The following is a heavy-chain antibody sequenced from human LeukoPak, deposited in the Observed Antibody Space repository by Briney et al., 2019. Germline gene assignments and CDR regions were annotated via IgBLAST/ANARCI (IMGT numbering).Heavy chain of an antibody. Sequence: PGGSLRLSCAASGFTFSTYGFHWVRQAPGKGLEWVAVISLNGINKYYADSVKGRFTISRDNSKNTLYLQMNSLRGGDTAVYYCAKKGEGSGWSGGDDYYYYGMDVWGQGTSVTVYS. CDR3: AKKGEGSGWSGGDDYYYYGMDV. CDR1: GFTFSTYG. CDR2: ISLNGINK. V-gene: IGHV3-30*18. J-gene: IGHJ6*02. D-gene: IGHD6-13*01.